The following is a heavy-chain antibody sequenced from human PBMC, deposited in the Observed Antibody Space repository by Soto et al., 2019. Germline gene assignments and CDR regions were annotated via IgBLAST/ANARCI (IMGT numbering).Heavy chain of an antibody. V-gene: IGHV3-23*01. CDR1: GFTFSSYP. J-gene: IGHJ4*02. CDR3: ANYYYDSSGYLDY. CDR2: ISGSGGST. D-gene: IGHD3-22*01. Sequence: EVQLLESGGGLVQPGGSLRLSCAPSGFTFSSYPMTWVRQAPGKGLEWVSAISGSGGSTYYADSVKGRFTISRDNSKNTLYLQMNSLRAEDTAVYYCANYYYDSSGYLDYWGQGTLVTVSS.